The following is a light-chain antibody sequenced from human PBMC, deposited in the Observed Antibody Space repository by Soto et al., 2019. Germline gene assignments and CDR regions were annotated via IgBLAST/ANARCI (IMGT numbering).Light chain of an antibody. J-gene: IGKJ1*01. CDR1: QSVSSSY. Sequence: EIVLTQSPGTLSLSPGERATLSCRASQSVSSSYLAWYQQKPGQAPRLLIYGASSRATGIPDRFSGSGSGTEFTLTISRLLSEDFAVYYCQHYYNWRPRFGQGTKVDIK. CDR3: QHYYNWRPR. CDR2: GAS. V-gene: IGKV3-20*01.